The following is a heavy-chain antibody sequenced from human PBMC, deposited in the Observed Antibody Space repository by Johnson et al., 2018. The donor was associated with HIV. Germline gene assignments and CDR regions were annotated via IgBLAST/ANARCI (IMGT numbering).Heavy chain of an antibody. CDR1: GFTFRSYA. D-gene: IGHD3/OR15-3a*01. CDR3: ASARNILDDFYAFDI. Sequence: QVQLVESGGCVVQPGRSLRISCAASGFTFRSYAMHWVRQAPGKGLEWVAFISYDGSNKYYRDSVKGRFTISRDNSENTLYLQINSLRAEDTAVFYCASARNILDDFYAFDIWGQGTMVTVSS. J-gene: IGHJ3*02. CDR2: ISYDGSNK. V-gene: IGHV3-30*10.